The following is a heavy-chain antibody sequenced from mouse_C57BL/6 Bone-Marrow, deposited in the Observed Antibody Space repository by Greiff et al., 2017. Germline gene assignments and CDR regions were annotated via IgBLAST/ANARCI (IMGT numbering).Heavy chain of an antibody. Sequence: EVQLQQSGAELVRPGASVTLSCTASGFNIKDDYMHWVKQRPEQGLEWIGWIDPENGDTEYASKFPGKATITSDPSSNTAYLQLSSLTSEDTAVYYCTTIYYYGSSPLDYWGQGTTLTVSS. CDR1: GFNIKDDY. CDR2: IDPENGDT. J-gene: IGHJ2*01. D-gene: IGHD1-1*01. V-gene: IGHV14-4*01. CDR3: TTIYYYGSSPLDY.